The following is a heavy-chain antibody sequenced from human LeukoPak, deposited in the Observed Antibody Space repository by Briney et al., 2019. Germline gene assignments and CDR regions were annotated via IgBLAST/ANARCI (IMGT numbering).Heavy chain of an antibody. CDR1: GGSISSYY. CDR2: IFYSGGS. J-gene: IGHJ4*02. D-gene: IGHD4/OR15-4a*01. V-gene: IGHV4-59*01. Sequence: SSETLSLTCTVSGGSISSYYWTWIRQPPGKGLEWIGYIFYSGGSNYNPSLKSRVTISVDTSKNQFSLQLSSLGAADTAVYYCARSANLFDYWGQGTLVTVSS. CDR3: ARSANLFDY.